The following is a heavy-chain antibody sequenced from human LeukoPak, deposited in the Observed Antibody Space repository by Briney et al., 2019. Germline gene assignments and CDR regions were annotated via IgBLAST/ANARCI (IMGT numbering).Heavy chain of an antibody. CDR2: INPNSGAT. J-gene: IGHJ6*03. CDR1: GYTFTGSY. Sequence: GASVKVSCKASGYTFTGSYLHWVRQAPGQGLEWMGWINPNSGATEYAQKFQGRVTMTRDTSISTAYMELSRLRSDDTAVYYCAKANVYQRPDYHYYYMDVWDKGTTVTVSS. CDR3: AKANVYQRPDYHYYYMDV. V-gene: IGHV1-2*02. D-gene: IGHD2-2*01.